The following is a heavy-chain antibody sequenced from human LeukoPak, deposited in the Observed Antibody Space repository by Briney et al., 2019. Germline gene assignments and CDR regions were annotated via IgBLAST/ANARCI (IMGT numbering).Heavy chain of an antibody. Sequence: PGRSLRLSCAAYGFTFRIYGMHWIRQAPGKGLKWVAVISYDGSNKHYADSVKGRFTISRDNSKNTLYLQMSSLRAEDTAVYYCAKDLRSSWSLDYWGQGALVTVSS. V-gene: IGHV3-30*18. CDR2: ISYDGSNK. J-gene: IGHJ4*02. D-gene: IGHD6-13*01. CDR3: AKDLRSSWSLDY. CDR1: GFTFRIYG.